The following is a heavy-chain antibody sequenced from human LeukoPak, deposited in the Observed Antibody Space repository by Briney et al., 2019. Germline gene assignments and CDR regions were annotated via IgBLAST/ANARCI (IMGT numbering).Heavy chain of an antibody. CDR3: SGYSGSSPAM. D-gene: IGHD6-25*01. CDR1: GFSFSTYS. CDR2: ISPSGTT. Sequence: GGSLRLSCAASGFSFSTYSMNWVRQAPGKGLEWVSFISPSGTTHYSDSAQGRFTISRDNAKNSVYLQMNSLRAEDTAVFYCSGYSGSSPAMWGQGTMVTVSS. V-gene: IGHV3-48*01. J-gene: IGHJ3*01.